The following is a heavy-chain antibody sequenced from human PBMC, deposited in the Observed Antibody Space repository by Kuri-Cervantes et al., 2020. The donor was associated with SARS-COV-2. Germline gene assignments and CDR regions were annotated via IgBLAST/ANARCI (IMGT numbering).Heavy chain of an antibody. Sequence: SVKVSCKASGGTFSSYAISWVRQAPGQGLEWMGGIIPIFGTANYAQKFQGRVTITADKSTSTAYMELSGLRSEDTAVYYCARDAIRDGYNEGYWGQGTLVTVSS. CDR1: GGTFSSYA. CDR2: IIPIFGTA. CDR3: ARDAIRDGYNEGY. D-gene: IGHD5-24*01. V-gene: IGHV1-69*06. J-gene: IGHJ4*02.